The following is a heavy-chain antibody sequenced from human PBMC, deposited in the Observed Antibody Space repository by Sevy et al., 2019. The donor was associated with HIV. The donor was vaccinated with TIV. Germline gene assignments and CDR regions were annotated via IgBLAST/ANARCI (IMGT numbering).Heavy chain of an antibody. V-gene: IGHV1-18*01. J-gene: IGHJ6*02. CDR3: ARDWQQLVPNYYHYYGMDV. CDR2: ISAYNGNT. D-gene: IGHD6-13*01. Sequence: ASVKVSCKASGYTFTSYGISWVRQAPGQGLEWMGWISAYNGNTNYAQKLQGRVTMTTDTSTSTAYMELRSLRSDDTAVYYCARDWQQLVPNYYHYYGMDVWGQGTTVTVSS. CDR1: GYTFTSYG.